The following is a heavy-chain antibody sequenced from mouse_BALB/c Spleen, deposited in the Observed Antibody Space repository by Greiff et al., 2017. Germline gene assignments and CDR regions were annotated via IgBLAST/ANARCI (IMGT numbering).Heavy chain of an antibody. J-gene: IGHJ2*01. D-gene: IGHD1-1*01. CDR3: ARSRGSGSSYFDY. CDR2: ISSGSSTI. CDR1: GFTFSSFG. V-gene: IGHV5-17*02. Sequence: EVQRVESGGGLVQPGGSRKLSCAASGFTFSSFGMHWVRQAPEKGLEWVAYISSGSSTIYYADTVKGRFTISRDNPKNTLFLQMTSLRSEDTAMYYCARSRGSGSSYFDYWGQGTTLTVSS.